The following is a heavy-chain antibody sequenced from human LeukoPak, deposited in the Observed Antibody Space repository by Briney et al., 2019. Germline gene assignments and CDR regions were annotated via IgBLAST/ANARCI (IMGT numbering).Heavy chain of an antibody. D-gene: IGHD6-6*01. J-gene: IGHJ6*02. CDR2: ISYDGSNN. Sequence: GGSLRLSCAASGFTFSSYAMHWVRQAPGKGLEWVAVISYDGSNNYYADSVKGRFTISRDNTKNTLYLKMNSLRAEDTAVYYCARDLTYSSSNYGMDVWGQGTTVTVSS. CDR1: GFTFSSYA. V-gene: IGHV3-30-3*01. CDR3: ARDLTYSSSNYGMDV.